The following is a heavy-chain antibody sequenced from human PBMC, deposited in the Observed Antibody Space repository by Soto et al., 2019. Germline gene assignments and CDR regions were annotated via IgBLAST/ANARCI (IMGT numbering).Heavy chain of an antibody. D-gene: IGHD3-16*01. CDR3: ARAPMTLNYGMDV. V-gene: IGHV4-4*02. CDR1: GGTISSSTW. CDR2: IYHSGTT. J-gene: IGHJ6*02. Sequence: QVQLQESGPGLVKPSGTLSLTCAVSGGTISSSTWWSWLRQPPGKGLEWIGEIYHSGTTNYNPSLKSRVTISVDKSKNQFSLKLSSVTAADTALYYCARAPMTLNYGMDVWGQGTTVTVTS.